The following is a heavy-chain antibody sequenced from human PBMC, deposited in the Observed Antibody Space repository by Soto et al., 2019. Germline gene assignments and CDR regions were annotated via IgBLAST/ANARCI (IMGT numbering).Heavy chain of an antibody. V-gene: IGHV4-34*01. Sequence: QVQLQQWGAGLLKPSETLSLTCAVYGGSFSGYYWSWIRQPPGKGLEWIGEINHSGSTNYNPSLKSRVTISVDTSKNQFSLNLSSVTAADTAVYYCARLRMGEGLLDPWGQEALVTVSS. CDR2: INHSGST. D-gene: IGHD2-15*01. CDR1: GGSFSGYY. J-gene: IGHJ5*02. CDR3: ARLRMGEGLLDP.